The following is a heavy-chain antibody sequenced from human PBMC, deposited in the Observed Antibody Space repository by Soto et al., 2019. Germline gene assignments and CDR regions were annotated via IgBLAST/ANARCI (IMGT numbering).Heavy chain of an antibody. D-gene: IGHD2-2*01. Sequence: SQTLSLTCAISGDSVSSNSAAWNWIRQSPSRGLEWLGRTYYRSKWYNDYAVSVKSRITINPDTSKNQFSLQLNSVTPEDTAVYYCARQGYCSSTSCQKVDYWGQGTLVTVSS. CDR2: TYYRSKWYN. J-gene: IGHJ4*02. CDR1: GDSVSSNSAA. V-gene: IGHV6-1*01. CDR3: ARQGYCSSTSCQKVDY.